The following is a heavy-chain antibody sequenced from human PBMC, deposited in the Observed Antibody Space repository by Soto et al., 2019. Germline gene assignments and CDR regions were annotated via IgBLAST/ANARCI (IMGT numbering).Heavy chain of an antibody. CDR2: ISGSGGST. J-gene: IGHJ4*02. D-gene: IGHD3-10*01. CDR1: GFTFSSYA. CDR3: AKEGREYYGSGGPPYFDY. V-gene: IGHV3-23*01. Sequence: PGGSLRLSCAASGFTFSSYAMSWVRQAPGKGLEWVSAISGSGGSTYYADSVKGRFTISRDNSKNTLYLQMNSLRAEDTAVYYCAKEGREYYGSGGPPYFDYWGQGTLVTVSS.